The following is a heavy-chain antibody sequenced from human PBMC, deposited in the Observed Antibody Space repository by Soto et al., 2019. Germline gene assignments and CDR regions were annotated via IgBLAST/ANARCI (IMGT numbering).Heavy chain of an antibody. J-gene: IGHJ4*02. CDR2: IYHSGST. CDR3: PRSDYGDTRTHDS. Sequence: QVQLQESGPGLVKPSGTLSLTCAVSSGSISSSNWWSWVRQPPGKGLEWIGEIYHSGSTNYNPSLKIRVTNQVDRSRNQFSLKLSSVTAPDTAVYYCPRSDYGDTRTHDSWGQGTLVTVSS. V-gene: IGHV4-4*02. D-gene: IGHD4-17*01. CDR1: SGSISSSNW.